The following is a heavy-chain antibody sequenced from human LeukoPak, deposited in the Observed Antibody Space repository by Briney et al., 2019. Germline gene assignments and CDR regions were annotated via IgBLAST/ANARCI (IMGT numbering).Heavy chain of an antibody. Sequence: PGGSLRLSCAASGFTFSSYAMSWVRQAPGKGLEWVAVIWSGGSYESYADSVKGRFTISRDNSKNTLYLQMNSLRAEDTAVYYCAKDGDSSGWYVDYWGQGTLVTVSS. J-gene: IGHJ4*02. CDR3: AKDGDSSGWYVDY. CDR1: GFTFSSYA. D-gene: IGHD6-19*01. CDR2: IWSGGSYE. V-gene: IGHV3-30*02.